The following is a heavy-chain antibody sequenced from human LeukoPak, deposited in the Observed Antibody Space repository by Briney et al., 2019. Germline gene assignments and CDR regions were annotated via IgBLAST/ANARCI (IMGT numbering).Heavy chain of an antibody. CDR1: GYTFTNYD. V-gene: IGHV1-8*01. D-gene: IGHD3-3*01. CDR2: MNPNSGNT. J-gene: IGHJ6*03. Sequence: ASVKVSCKASGYTFTNYDINWVRQATGQGLEWMGWMNPNSGNTGYAQKFQGRVTMTRNTSISTAYMELSSLRSEDTAVFYCARAPGYDFWTRPYYYYYMDVWGKGTTVTVSS. CDR3: ARAPGYDFWTRPYYYYYMDV.